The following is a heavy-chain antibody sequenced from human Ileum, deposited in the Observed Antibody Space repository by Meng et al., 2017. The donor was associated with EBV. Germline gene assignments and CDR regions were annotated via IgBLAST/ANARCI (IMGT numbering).Heavy chain of an antibody. D-gene: IGHD2-2*01. J-gene: IGHJ4*02. CDR3: TYAPLGY. CDR2: ISVSGTRK. Sequence: EGLGWESGGASMQPGGSLTSSCVASGFSFSSYALTWVRQAPGKGLEWVSGISVSGTRKSYADSVKGRFIISRDNTENAIYLQMHSLRVEDTATYYCTYAPLGYWGQGTLVTVSS. CDR1: GFSFSSYA. V-gene: IGHV3-23*01.